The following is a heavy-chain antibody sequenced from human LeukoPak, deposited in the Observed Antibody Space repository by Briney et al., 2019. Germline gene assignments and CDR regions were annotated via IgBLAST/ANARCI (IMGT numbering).Heavy chain of an antibody. J-gene: IGHJ1*01. CDR1: GGSISSYY. CDR3: ARAGEYYYDSSGVLQH. D-gene: IGHD3-22*01. V-gene: IGHV4-4*07. Sequence: PSETLSLTCTVSGGSISSYYWSWIRQPAGKGLEWIGRIYTCGSTNYNPSLKSRVTMSVDTSKNQFSLKLSSVTAADTAVYYCARAGEYYYDSSGVLQHWGQGTLVTVSS. CDR2: IYTCGST.